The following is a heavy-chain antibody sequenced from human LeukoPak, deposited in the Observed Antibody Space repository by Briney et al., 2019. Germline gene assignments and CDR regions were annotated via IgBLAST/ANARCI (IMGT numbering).Heavy chain of an antibody. V-gene: IGHV4-61*02. D-gene: IGHD2-21*02. Sequence: PSQTLSLTCTVSGGSISSGSYYWSWIRQPAGKGLEWIGRIYTSGSTNYNPSLKSRVTISVDTSKNQLSLKLSSVTAADTAVYYCARGQTSVVTAIPYYFDYWGRGTLVTVSS. CDR2: IYTSGST. CDR3: ARGQTSVVTAIPYYFDY. J-gene: IGHJ4*02. CDR1: GGSISSGSYY.